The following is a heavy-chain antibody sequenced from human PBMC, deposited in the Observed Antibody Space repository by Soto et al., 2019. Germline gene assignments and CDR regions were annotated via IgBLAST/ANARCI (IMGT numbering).Heavy chain of an antibody. D-gene: IGHD4-4*01. CDR2: ISGSGGST. J-gene: IGHJ4*02. Sequence: GGSLRLSCAASGFTFSSYAMSWVRQAPGKGLEWVSAISGSGGSTYYADSVKGRFTISRDNSKKTLYLQMNSLRAEDTAVYYGAKRPSNYYFDYWGQGTLVTVSS. CDR1: GFTFSSYA. CDR3: AKRPSNYYFDY. V-gene: IGHV3-23*01.